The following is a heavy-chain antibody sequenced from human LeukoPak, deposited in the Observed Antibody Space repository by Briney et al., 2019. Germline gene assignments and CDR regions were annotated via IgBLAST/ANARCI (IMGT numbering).Heavy chain of an antibody. Sequence: SETLSLTCAVYGGSFSGYYWSWVRQFPGKGPEWIGEISYSGSTNYNPSLKSRVTISIDTSKNQFSLKMRSVTDADTAVYYCAINDGSGSYYKSDYWGRGTLVTVSS. CDR3: AINDGSGSYYKSDY. CDR1: GGSFSGYY. CDR2: ISYSGST. J-gene: IGHJ4*02. D-gene: IGHD3-10*01. V-gene: IGHV4-34*01.